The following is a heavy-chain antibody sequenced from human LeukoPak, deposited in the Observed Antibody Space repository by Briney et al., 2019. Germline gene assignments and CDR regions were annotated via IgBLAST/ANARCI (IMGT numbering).Heavy chain of an antibody. Sequence: SETLSLTCTVSGGSISSSSYYWGWIRQPPGKGLEWIGSIHYSGSTYYNPSLKSRVTISVDTSKNQFSLKLSSVTAADTAVYYCAREWELLDYWGQGTLVTVSS. CDR2: IHYSGST. V-gene: IGHV4-39*07. J-gene: IGHJ4*02. D-gene: IGHD1-26*01. CDR1: GGSISSSSYY. CDR3: AREWELLDY.